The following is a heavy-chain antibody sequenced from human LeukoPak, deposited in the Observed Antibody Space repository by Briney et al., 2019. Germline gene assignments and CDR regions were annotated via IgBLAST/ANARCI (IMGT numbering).Heavy chain of an antibody. J-gene: IGHJ3*02. Sequence: PSETLSLTCTVSGGSISSGSYYWSWIRQPAGKGLEWIGRIYTSGSTNYNPSLKSRVTISVDTSKNQFSLKLSSVTAADTAVYYCASQDSSGYYPDAFDIWGQGTMVTVSS. D-gene: IGHD3-22*01. CDR2: IYTSGST. V-gene: IGHV4-61*02. CDR3: ASQDSSGYYPDAFDI. CDR1: GGSISSGSYY.